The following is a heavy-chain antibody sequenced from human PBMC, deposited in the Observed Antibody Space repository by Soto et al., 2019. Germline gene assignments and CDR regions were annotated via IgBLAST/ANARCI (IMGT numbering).Heavy chain of an antibody. CDR1: GGTFSSYT. CDR2: IIPILGIA. CDR3: AREALDTAMPFDY. J-gene: IGHJ4*02. D-gene: IGHD5-18*01. Sequence: SVKVSCKASGGTFSSYTISLVRQAPGQGLEWMGRIIPILGIANYAQKFQGRVTITADKSTSTAYMELSSLRSEDTAVYYCAREALDTAMPFDYWGQGTLVTVSS. V-gene: IGHV1-69*04.